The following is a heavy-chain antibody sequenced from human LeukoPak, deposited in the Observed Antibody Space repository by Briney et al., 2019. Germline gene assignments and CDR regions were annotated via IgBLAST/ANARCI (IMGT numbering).Heavy chain of an antibody. Sequence: SQTLSLTCAISGDSVSSNSAAWSWIRQSPSRGLEWLGRTFFRSKWSYEYAVSLKSRITINPDTSKNQLSLQLISVTPEDTAVYYCARIAVAVTPVWGQGTLVTVSS. V-gene: IGHV6-1*01. CDR2: TFFRSKWSY. CDR1: GDSVSSNSAA. J-gene: IGHJ4*02. D-gene: IGHD6-19*01. CDR3: ARIAVAVTPV.